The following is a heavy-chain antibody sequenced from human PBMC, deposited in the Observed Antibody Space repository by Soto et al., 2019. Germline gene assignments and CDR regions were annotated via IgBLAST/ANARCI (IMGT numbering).Heavy chain of an antibody. CDR1: GFTFSSYA. CDR3: AREPQQVAGYYYYGMDV. Sequence: QVQLVESGGGVVQPGRSLRLSCAASGFTFSSYAMHWVRQAPGKGLEWVAVISYDGSNKYYADSVKGRFTISRDNSKNTLYLQMNSLRAEDTAVYYCAREPQQVAGYYYYGMDVW. J-gene: IGHJ6*01. CDR2: ISYDGSNK. D-gene: IGHD6-19*01. V-gene: IGHV3-30-3*01.